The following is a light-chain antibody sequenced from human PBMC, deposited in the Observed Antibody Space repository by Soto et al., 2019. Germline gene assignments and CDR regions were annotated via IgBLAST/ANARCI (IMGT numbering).Light chain of an antibody. CDR1: QSVSSSY. CDR2: GTS. Sequence: EIVLTQSPGTLSLSPGERATLSCRASQSVSSSYLVWYQQKPGQAPRLLIYGTSSRATGIPDRFSGSGSGTDFTVTISRLQPEDFAVYYCQQYGNSPYTFGQGTKLEIK. J-gene: IGKJ2*01. V-gene: IGKV3-20*01. CDR3: QQYGNSPYT.